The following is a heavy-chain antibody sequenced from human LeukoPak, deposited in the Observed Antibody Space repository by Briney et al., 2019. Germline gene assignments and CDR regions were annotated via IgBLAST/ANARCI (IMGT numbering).Heavy chain of an antibody. CDR3: ARGPRKDGSGYYQKRKYYFDY. Sequence: GRSLRLSCAASGFTFSSYAMHWVRQAPGKGLEWVAVISYDGSNKYYADSVKGRFTISRDNSKNTLYLQMNSLRAEDTAVYYCARGPRKDGSGYYQKRKYYFDYWGQGTLVTVSS. CDR2: ISYDGSNK. CDR1: GFTFSSYA. J-gene: IGHJ4*02. D-gene: IGHD3-3*01. V-gene: IGHV3-30-3*01.